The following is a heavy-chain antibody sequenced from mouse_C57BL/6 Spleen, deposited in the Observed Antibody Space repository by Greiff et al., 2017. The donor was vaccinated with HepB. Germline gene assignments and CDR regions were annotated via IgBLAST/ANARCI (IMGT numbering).Heavy chain of an antibody. V-gene: IGHV1-47*01. D-gene: IGHD2-1*01. CDR1: GYTFTTYP. Sequence: VKLQESGAELVKPGASVKMSCKASGYTFTTYPIEWMKQNHGKSLEWIGNFHPYNDDTKYNEKFKGKATLTVEKSSSTVYLELSRLTSDDSAVYYCARGNYDSWYFDVWGTGTTVTVSS. CDR3: ARGNYDSWYFDV. J-gene: IGHJ1*03. CDR2: FHPYNDDT.